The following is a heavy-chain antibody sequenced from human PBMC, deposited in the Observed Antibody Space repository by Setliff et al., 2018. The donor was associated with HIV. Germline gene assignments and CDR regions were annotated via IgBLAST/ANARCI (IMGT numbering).Heavy chain of an antibody. J-gene: IGHJ6*02. CDR1: GFTFSTYR. CDR3: TRDRCSSTSCSYYYYYGMDV. D-gene: IGHD2-2*01. CDR2: ISSSSSYI. V-gene: IGHV3-21*01. Sequence: GSLRLSCAASGFTFSTYRMNWVRQAPGKGLEWVSSISSSSSYIYYADSLKGRFTISRDNAKNSLYLQMNSLRAEDTAVYYCTRDRCSSTSCSYYYYYGMDVWGQGTTVTVSS.